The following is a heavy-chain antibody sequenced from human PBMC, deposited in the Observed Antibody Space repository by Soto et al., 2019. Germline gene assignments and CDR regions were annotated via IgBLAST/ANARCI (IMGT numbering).Heavy chain of an antibody. CDR2: ISPYDDKT. Sequence: QVQLVQSGAEVKTPGASVKGSCRASGYSFRTHGISWVRQAPGQGLEWMGWISPYDDKTNCPQKFQGRITMTTDTSTSTGYMELRSLRSEDTAVYFCARDLGYCNSSGCFRNWFDPWGQGTLVTVSS. CDR3: ARDLGYCNSSGCFRNWFDP. V-gene: IGHV1-18*01. CDR1: GYSFRTHG. D-gene: IGHD2-15*01. J-gene: IGHJ5*02.